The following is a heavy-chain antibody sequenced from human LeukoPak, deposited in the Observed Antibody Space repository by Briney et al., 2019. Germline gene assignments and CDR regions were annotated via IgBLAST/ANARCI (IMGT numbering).Heavy chain of an antibody. D-gene: IGHD2-2*03. V-gene: IGHV5-51*01. CDR2: IYPGDSDT. Sequence: GESLKISCKGSGYSFNTYWIGWVRQMPGKGLEWMGIIYPGDSDTKYSPSFQGQVTISADKSISTAYLQWSSLKASDTAMYYCARQRGYRMTKDGFDVWGQGTMITVSS. CDR3: ARQRGYRMTKDGFDV. CDR1: GYSFNTYW. J-gene: IGHJ3*01.